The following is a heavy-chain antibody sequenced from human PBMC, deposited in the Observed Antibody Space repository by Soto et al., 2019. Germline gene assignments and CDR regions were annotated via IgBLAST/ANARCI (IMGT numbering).Heavy chain of an antibody. CDR2: IYYSGST. CDR3: ARVYGDYPYLDAFDV. D-gene: IGHD4-17*01. Sequence: QVQLQESGPGLVKPSETLSLTCTVSGGSIRSYYWSWIRQPPGKGLEWIGYIYYSGSTNYNPSLKSRVTLSVDTSKKQFSLKLSSVTAADTAVYYCARVYGDYPYLDAFDVWGQGTMVTVSS. V-gene: IGHV4-59*01. J-gene: IGHJ3*01. CDR1: GGSIRSYY.